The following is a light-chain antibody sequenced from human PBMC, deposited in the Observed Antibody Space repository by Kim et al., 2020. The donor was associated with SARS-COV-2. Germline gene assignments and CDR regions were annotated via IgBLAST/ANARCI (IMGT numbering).Light chain of an antibody. CDR1: PRVSTSN. Sequence: LSPGEGATLSCRASPRVSTSNLAWYQQKPGQAPRLLIYAAIHRPGGIPDRFSGSGSGTDFTLTISRLEPEDFAVYYCQYYDTSPYTFGQGTKLEI. CDR3: QYYDTSPYT. CDR2: AAI. J-gene: IGKJ2*01. V-gene: IGKV3-20*01.